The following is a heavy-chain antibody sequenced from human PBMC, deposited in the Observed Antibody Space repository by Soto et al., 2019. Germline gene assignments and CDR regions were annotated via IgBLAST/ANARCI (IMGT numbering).Heavy chain of an antibody. CDR1: GYSFTSYW. Sequence: PGESLKISCKGSGYSFTSYWIGWVRQMPGKGLEWMGIIYPGDSDTRYSPSFQGQVTISADKSIGTAYLQWSSLKASDTAMYYCARSDDFWSGYYDYYYGMDVWGQGTTVTVSS. CDR2: IYPGDSDT. CDR3: ARSDDFWSGYYDYYYGMDV. D-gene: IGHD3-3*01. J-gene: IGHJ6*02. V-gene: IGHV5-51*01.